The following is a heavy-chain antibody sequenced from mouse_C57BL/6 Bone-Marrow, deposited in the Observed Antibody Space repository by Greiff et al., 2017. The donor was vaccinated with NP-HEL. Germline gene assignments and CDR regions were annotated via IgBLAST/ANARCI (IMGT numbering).Heavy chain of an antibody. CDR1: GFTFSDYG. Sequence: DVMLVESGGGLVKPGGSLKLSCAASGFTFSDYGMHWVRQAPEKGLEWVAYISSGSSTIYYADTVKGRFTISRDNAKNTLFLQMTSLRSEDTAMYYCARSYYSNRAWFAYWGQGTLVTVSA. J-gene: IGHJ3*01. CDR3: ARSYYSNRAWFAY. D-gene: IGHD2-5*01. V-gene: IGHV5-17*01. CDR2: ISSGSSTI.